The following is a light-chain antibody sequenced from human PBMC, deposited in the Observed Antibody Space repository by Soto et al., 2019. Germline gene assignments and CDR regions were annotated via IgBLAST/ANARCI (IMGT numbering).Light chain of an antibody. J-gene: IGKJ2*01. V-gene: IGKV2-30*02. Sequence: DVVMTQSPLSLPVNLGEPAAISCRSTQSLVHSDGDTYLSWFHQRPGQSPRRLILRVSKRDFGVPPRFSGSGSGTDFTLEITSVEAEDVGVYYCMQGTHWPPYTFGQGTRLEIK. CDR2: RVS. CDR3: MQGTHWPPYT. CDR1: QSLVHSDGDTY.